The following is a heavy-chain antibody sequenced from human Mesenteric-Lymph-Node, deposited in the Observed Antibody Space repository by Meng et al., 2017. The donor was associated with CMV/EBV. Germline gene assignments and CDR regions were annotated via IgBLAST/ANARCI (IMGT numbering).Heavy chain of an antibody. CDR2: INHSGVP. CDR1: GGAFSGYY. Sequence: QVQLQQWGAGLLQPSETLSLTCAVYGGAFSGYYWSWNRQPPGKGLEWIGGINHSGVPNYNPSLKSRVTISLDRSKNQFSLKLSSVTAEDTAVYYCARGSDIPVNNYWGQGTLVTVSS. D-gene: IGHD2-15*01. V-gene: IGHV4-34*01. J-gene: IGHJ4*02. CDR3: ARGSDIPVNNY.